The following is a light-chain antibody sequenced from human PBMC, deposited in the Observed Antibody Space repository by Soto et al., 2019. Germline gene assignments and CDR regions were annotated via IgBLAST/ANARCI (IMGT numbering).Light chain of an antibody. Sequence: EIVLPQSPATLSLSPGERATLSCRASQSVSNYLAWYQQKPGQAPRLLIYDASNRATGVPARFSGSGSGTDFTLTISSLEPEDFAVYYCQQRNNWLTFGGGTKVEIK. CDR1: QSVSNY. CDR3: QQRNNWLT. J-gene: IGKJ4*01. CDR2: DAS. V-gene: IGKV3-11*01.